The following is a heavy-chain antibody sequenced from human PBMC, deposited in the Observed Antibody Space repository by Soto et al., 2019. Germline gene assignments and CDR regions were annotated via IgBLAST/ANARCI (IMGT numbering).Heavy chain of an antibody. CDR3: VSDPCGDCFDWYFDL. CDR2: VSYDGTTK. J-gene: IGHJ2*01. Sequence: QVQMVESGGGVVQPGRSLGLSCVASGFTFSSFAVHWVRQAPGKGLEWVALVSYDGTTKYYADSVKGRFTISRDNSKNTLYLQMNSLRAEAAAMYYCVSDPCGDCFDWYFDLWGRGTLVTVSS. D-gene: IGHD2-21*02. CDR1: GFTFSSFA. V-gene: IGHV3-30-3*01.